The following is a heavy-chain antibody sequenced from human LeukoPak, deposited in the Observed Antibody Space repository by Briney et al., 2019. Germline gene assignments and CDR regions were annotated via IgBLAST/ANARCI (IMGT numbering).Heavy chain of an antibody. CDR3: ASERTGKVARY. CDR2: IKQDGSEE. V-gene: IGHV3-7*05. CDR1: XFTFSSYC. Sequence: GGSLRLSCAASXFTFSSYCMCWVRQAPGKGLEWVANIKQDGSEEYYVDSVKGRFTISRDNAKNSLYLQMNSLRAEDTAVYYCASERTGKVARYWGQGTLVTVSS. J-gene: IGHJ4*02. D-gene: IGHD5-12*01.